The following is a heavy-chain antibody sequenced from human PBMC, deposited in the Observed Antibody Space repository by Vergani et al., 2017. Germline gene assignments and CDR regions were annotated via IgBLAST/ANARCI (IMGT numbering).Heavy chain of an antibody. V-gene: IGHV3-23*01. Sequence: EVQLLESGGGLVQPGGSLRLSCAASGFTFSTYAMTWVRQAPGKGLEWVSTISSDGGSTYYADSVKGRFTISRDNSKNTLSLQMNSLTAEDTAIYYCARPQVTSAYYYGGFDYWGQGILVTVSS. CDR2: ISSDGGST. CDR3: ARPQVTSAYYYGGFDY. CDR1: GFTFSTYA. J-gene: IGHJ4*02. D-gene: IGHD3-22*01.